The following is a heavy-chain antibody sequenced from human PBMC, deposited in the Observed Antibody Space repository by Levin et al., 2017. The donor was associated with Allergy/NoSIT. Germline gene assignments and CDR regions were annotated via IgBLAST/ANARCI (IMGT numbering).Heavy chain of an antibody. CDR1: GFTFSSYA. Sequence: GESLKISCAASGFTFSSYAMHWVRQAPGKGLEWVAVISYDGSNKYYADSVKGRFTISRDNSKNTLYLQMNSLRAEDTAVYYCAREEGTVTPGYWGQGTLVTVSS. J-gene: IGHJ4*02. D-gene: IGHD4-17*01. CDR2: ISYDGSNK. CDR3: AREEGTVTPGY. V-gene: IGHV3-30-3*01.